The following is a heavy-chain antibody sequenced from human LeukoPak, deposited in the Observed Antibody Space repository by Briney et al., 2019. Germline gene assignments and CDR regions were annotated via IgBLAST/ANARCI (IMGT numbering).Heavy chain of an antibody. V-gene: IGHV1-46*01. CDR2: IYPRDGST. Sequence: ASVKVSCKASGYTFTSNYIHWVRQAPGQGLEWMGMIYPRDGSTSYAQELQGRVTVTRDTSTSTVHMELSGLRSEDTAVYYCARDQEGFDYWGQGTLVTVSS. CDR1: GYTFTSNY. J-gene: IGHJ4*02. CDR3: ARDQEGFDY.